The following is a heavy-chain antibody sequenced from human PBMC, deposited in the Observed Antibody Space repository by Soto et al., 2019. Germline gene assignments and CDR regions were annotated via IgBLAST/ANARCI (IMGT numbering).Heavy chain of an antibody. CDR1: GFTFSNNW. J-gene: IGHJ4*02. CDR2: INSDGTTT. CDR3: ARFGTYYESSGFLY. V-gene: IGHV3-74*01. D-gene: IGHD3-22*01. Sequence: EVHLVESGGGLVQPGGSLRLSCAASGFTFSNNWMHWVRQAPGKGPVWVSRINSDGTTTSYAGSVKGRFTISRDNAKNTLYLQMNSLRAEDTAVYYCARFGTYYESSGFLYWGQGTLVTVSS.